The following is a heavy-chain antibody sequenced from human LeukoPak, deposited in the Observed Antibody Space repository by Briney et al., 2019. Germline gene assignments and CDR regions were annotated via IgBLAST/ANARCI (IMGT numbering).Heavy chain of an antibody. J-gene: IGHJ4*02. V-gene: IGHV4-38-2*02. Sequence: PSETLSLTCTVSGYSISSGYYWGWIRQPPGKGLEWIGSIYHSGSTYYNPSLKSRVTMSVDTSKNQFSLKLSSVTAADTAVYYCARDRGGSMDYWGQGTLVTVSS. D-gene: IGHD3-10*01. CDR2: IYHSGST. CDR3: ARDRGGSMDY. CDR1: GYSISSGYY.